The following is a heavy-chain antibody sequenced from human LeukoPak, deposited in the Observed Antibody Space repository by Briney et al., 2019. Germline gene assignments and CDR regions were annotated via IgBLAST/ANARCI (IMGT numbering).Heavy chain of an antibody. CDR2: ISSSSSYI. V-gene: IGHV3-21*01. Sequence: GGSLRLSCAASGFTFSSYSMNWVRQAPGKGLEWVSSISSSSSYIYYADSVKGRFTISRDNAKNSPYLQMNSLRAEDTAVYYCARTLGMVRGSFDYWGQGTLVTVSS. CDR3: ARTLGMVRGSFDY. CDR1: GFTFSSYS. J-gene: IGHJ4*02. D-gene: IGHD3-10*01.